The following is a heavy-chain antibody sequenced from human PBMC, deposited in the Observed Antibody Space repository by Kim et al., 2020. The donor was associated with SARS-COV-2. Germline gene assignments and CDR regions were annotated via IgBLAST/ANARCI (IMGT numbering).Heavy chain of an antibody. Sequence: GGSLRLSCAASGFTFSSYAMHWVRQAPGKGLEWVAVISYDGSNKYYADSMNGRFTISRDNSKNTLYLQMNSLRAEDTAVYYCARGSQQWLVRGAFDIWGQGTMVTVSS. V-gene: IGHV3-30-3*01. D-gene: IGHD6-19*01. CDR3: ARGSQQWLVRGAFDI. CDR1: GFTFSSYA. CDR2: ISYDGSNK. J-gene: IGHJ3*02.